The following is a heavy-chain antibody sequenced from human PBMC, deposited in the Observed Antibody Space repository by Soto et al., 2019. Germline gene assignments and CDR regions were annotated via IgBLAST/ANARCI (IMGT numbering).Heavy chain of an antibody. CDR1: GFTFSSYA. D-gene: IGHD3-10*01. V-gene: IGHV3-30-3*01. CDR3: ARDEYPGVY. CDR2: ISYDGSNK. Sequence: GGSLRLSCAASGFTFSSYAMHWVRQAPGKGLEWVAVISYDGSNKYYADSVRGRFTISRDNSKNTLYLQMNSLRAEDTAIYYCARDEYPGVYWGQGTLVTVS. J-gene: IGHJ4*02.